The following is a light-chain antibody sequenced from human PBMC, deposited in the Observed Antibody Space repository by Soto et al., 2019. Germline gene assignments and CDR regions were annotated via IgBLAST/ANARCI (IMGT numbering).Light chain of an antibody. CDR1: QSVFYSSNNENF. CDR3: QQYLSIPLT. V-gene: IGKV4-1*01. Sequence: DIVMTQSPDSLAVSLGERATINCKSSQSVFYSSNNENFLAWYRQKPGQSPKLLIYWASIRESGVPDRFSGSGSGSDFSLTISSLQAEDVGVYYCQQYLSIPLTFGGGTKVEIK. J-gene: IGKJ4*01. CDR2: WAS.